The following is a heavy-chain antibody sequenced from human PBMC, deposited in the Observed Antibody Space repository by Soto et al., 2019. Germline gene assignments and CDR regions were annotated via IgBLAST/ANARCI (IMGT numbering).Heavy chain of an antibody. J-gene: IGHJ6*02. V-gene: IGHV3-53*04. CDR1: GIPVSSNY. CDR3: ARDGPYDYASRMDV. D-gene: IGHD3-10*01. Sequence: EVQLVESGGGLVQPGGSLRLSCVASGIPVSSNYMTWVRQAPGKGLEWVSVLHSGGDTYYANSVKGRFTISRHDSTNTRFLQMNSLTAEDTAVYYCARDGPYDYASRMDVWGQGTTVTVSS. CDR2: LHSGGDT.